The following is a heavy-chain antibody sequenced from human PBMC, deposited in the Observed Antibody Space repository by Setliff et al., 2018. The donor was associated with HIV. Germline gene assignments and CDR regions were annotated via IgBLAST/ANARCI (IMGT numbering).Heavy chain of an antibody. J-gene: IGHJ3*02. CDR3: AREHDRSGGAFDI. D-gene: IGHD3-22*01. Sequence: PGGSLRLSCVASGFTFSTFAMHWVRQAPGKGPEWVSVISYDGSRTSYADSVRGRFTISRDNAKKSLYLQMNSLRAEDTALYYCAREHDRSGGAFDIWGQGTMVTVSS. CDR1: GFTFSTFA. V-gene: IGHV3-30*07. CDR2: ISYDGSRT.